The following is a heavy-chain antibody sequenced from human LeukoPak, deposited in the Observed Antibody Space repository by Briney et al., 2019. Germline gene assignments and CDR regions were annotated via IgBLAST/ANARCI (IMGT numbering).Heavy chain of an antibody. D-gene: IGHD5-12*01. J-gene: IGHJ4*02. CDR1: GFTFSSYS. V-gene: IGHV3-48*01. Sequence: GGSLRLSCAASGFTFSSYSMNWVRQAPGKGLEWVSYISSSSSTIYYADSVKGRFTISRDNAKNSLYLQMNSLRAEDTAVYYCARGQAYEAQKYYFDYWGQGTLVTVSS. CDR3: ARGQAYEAQKYYFDY. CDR2: ISSSSSTI.